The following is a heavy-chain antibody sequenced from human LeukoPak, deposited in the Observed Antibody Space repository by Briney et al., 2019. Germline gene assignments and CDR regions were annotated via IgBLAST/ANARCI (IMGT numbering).Heavy chain of an antibody. CDR3: ARGLRYSSGFDY. D-gene: IGHD6-19*01. J-gene: IGHJ4*02. CDR1: GYTFTGYY. CDR2: INPNSGDT. V-gene: IGHV1-2*02. Sequence: GASVKVSCKASGYTFTGYYMHWVRQAPGQGLEWMGWINPNSGDTKYAQKFQGRVTMTRDTSISTAYMELSSLRSEDTAVYYCARGLRYSSGFDYWGQGTLVTVSS.